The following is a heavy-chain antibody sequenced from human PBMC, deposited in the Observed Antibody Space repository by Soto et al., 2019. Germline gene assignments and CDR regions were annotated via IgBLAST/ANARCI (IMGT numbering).Heavy chain of an antibody. Sequence: GGSLRLSCTASGFTFSSYEMTWVRQAPGKGLEWISSISGSGGSTYYADSVKGRFTISRDNSKNTLYLQMNSLRAEDTAVYYCAKDPEWELPKYYFDYWGQGTLVTVSS. J-gene: IGHJ4*02. D-gene: IGHD1-26*01. CDR3: AKDPEWELPKYYFDY. V-gene: IGHV3-23*01. CDR1: GFTFSSYE. CDR2: ISGSGGST.